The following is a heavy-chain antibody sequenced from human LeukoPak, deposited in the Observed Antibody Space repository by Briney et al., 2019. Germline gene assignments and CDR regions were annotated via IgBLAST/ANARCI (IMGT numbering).Heavy chain of an antibody. CDR1: GYTFTGYY. V-gene: IGHV1-2*02. D-gene: IGHD2-15*01. J-gene: IGHJ4*02. CDR2: INPNSGGT. CDR3: ARVARYCSGGSCYVY. Sequence: GASVKVSCKASGYTFTGYYMHWVRQAPGQGLEWMGWINPNSGGTNYAQKFQGRVTMTRDTSISTAYMELSRLRSDDTAVYYCARVARYCSGGSCYVYWGQGTLVTVSS.